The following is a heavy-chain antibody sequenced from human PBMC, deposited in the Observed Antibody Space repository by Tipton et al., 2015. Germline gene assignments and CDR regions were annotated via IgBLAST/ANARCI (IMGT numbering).Heavy chain of an antibody. CDR1: GDSISRYY. V-gene: IGHV4-59*01. CDR2: MFYTGII. Sequence: TLSLTCTVSGDSISRYYWNWIRQPPGKGLEWIGYMFYTGIINYNPSLKSRVTMSVATSKNQFSLRLSSVTAADTAVYYCVGGLGGYDHFDYWGQGALVTVSS. D-gene: IGHD5-12*01. J-gene: IGHJ4*02. CDR3: VGGLGGYDHFDY.